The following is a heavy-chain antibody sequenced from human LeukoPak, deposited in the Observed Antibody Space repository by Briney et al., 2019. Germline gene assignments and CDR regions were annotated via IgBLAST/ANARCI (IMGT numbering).Heavy chain of an antibody. J-gene: IGHJ6*02. D-gene: IGHD5-18*01. V-gene: IGHV1-69*13. Sequence: SVKVSCKASGGTFSSYAISWVRQAPGQGLEWMGGIIPIFGTANYAQKFQGRVTITADESTSTAYMEPSSLRSEDTAVYYCARDHPPLTAMVPYYYYGMDVWGQGTTVTVSS. CDR1: GGTFSSYA. CDR3: ARDHPPLTAMVPYYYYGMDV. CDR2: IIPIFGTA.